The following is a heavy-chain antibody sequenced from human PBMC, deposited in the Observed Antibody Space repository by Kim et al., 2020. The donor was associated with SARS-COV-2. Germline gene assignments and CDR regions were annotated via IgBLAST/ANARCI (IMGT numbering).Heavy chain of an antibody. CDR2: IKQDGSEK. Sequence: GGSLRLSCAASGFTFSSYWMSWVRQAPGKGLEWVANIKQDGSEKYYVDSVKGRFTISRDNAKNSLYLQMNSLRAEDTAVYYCARNPYCSGGSCYGLDYWGQGTLVTVSS. CDR3: ARNPYCSGGSCYGLDY. J-gene: IGHJ4*02. D-gene: IGHD2-15*01. V-gene: IGHV3-7*03. CDR1: GFTFSSYW.